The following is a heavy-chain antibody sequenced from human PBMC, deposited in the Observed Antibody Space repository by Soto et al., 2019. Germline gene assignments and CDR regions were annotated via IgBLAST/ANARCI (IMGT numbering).Heavy chain of an antibody. J-gene: IGHJ6*01. V-gene: IGHV1-69*02. D-gene: IGHD3-10*01. CDR1: VSTLSSYT. Sequence: SVNVSCKASVSTLSSYTISWVRQAPGQGLEWMGRIIPLRGIANYAQKFQGRVTITADKSTSTAYMELSSLRSEDTAVYYCTRSNEYGSGKEGMDVRGKGTTVTVSS. CDR2: IIPLRGIA. CDR3: TRSNEYGSGKEGMDV.